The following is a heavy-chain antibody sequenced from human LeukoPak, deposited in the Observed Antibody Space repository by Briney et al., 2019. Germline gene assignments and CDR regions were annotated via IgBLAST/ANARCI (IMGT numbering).Heavy chain of an antibody. J-gene: IGHJ4*02. Sequence: GGSLRLSCAASGITASSNYMSWVRQTPGKGLEWVSVTYTGGSTYYADSVKGRFTISRDTSKNTLYLQMNSVRVEDTAVYYCARKKYFDWLLYYWGQGTLVTVSS. CDR1: GITASSNY. CDR3: ARKKYFDWLLYY. D-gene: IGHD3-9*01. CDR2: TYTGGST. V-gene: IGHV3-66*01.